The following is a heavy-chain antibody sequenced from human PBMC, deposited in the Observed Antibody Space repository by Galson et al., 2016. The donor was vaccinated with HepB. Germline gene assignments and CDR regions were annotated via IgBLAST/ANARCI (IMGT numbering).Heavy chain of an antibody. V-gene: IGHV6-1*01. CDR1: GDSVSSNSAA. Sequence: CAISGDSVSSNSAAWNWIRQSPSRGLEWLGRTYYRSKWYNDYAVSVKSRIIVNPDTSKNQSSLQLNPVTPEDTAVYYCVEQRKGAPYGMDVWGQGTTVTVSS. D-gene: IGHD1/OR15-1a*01. J-gene: IGHJ6*02. CDR3: VEQRKGAPYGMDV. CDR2: TYYRSKWYN.